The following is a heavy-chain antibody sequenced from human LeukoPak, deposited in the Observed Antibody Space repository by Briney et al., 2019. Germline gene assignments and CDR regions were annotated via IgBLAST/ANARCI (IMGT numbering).Heavy chain of an antibody. CDR2: IYYSGST. J-gene: IGHJ4*02. Sequence: SETLSLTCTVSGGSIRSSSYYWGWIRQPPGKGLEWIGNIYYSGSTYYNPSLKSRVTISVDTSKNQFSLRLSSVTAADTAVYYCARQTRGYCSGGSCYPGPGPIDYWGQGTLVTVSS. CDR1: GGSIRSSSYY. CDR3: ARQTRGYCSGGSCYPGPGPIDY. V-gene: IGHV4-39*01. D-gene: IGHD2-15*01.